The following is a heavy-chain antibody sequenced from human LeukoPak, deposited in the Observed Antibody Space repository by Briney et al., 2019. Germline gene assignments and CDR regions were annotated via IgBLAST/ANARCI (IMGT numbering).Heavy chain of an antibody. CDR1: GFSLTTSGVG. V-gene: IGHV2-5*01. D-gene: IGHD5-24*01. Sequence: SGPTLVKPTQTLTLTCTFSGFSLTTSGVGVGWIRQPPGKALEWLAIIYWNDDKRYSPSLKSRLTITKDTSKNQVVLTMTNMDPADTATYYCASGKGGRDGYNSLLAYWGQGTLVTVSS. CDR3: ASGKGGRDGYNSLLAY. CDR2: IYWNDDK. J-gene: IGHJ4*02.